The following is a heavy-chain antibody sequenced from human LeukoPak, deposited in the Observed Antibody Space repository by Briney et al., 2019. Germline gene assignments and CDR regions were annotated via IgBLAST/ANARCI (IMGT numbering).Heavy chain of an antibody. J-gene: IGHJ3*02. CDR3: ARVELELLGAFDI. Sequence: ASVKVSCKASGYTFTGHYMHWVRQAPGQGLEWMGWISPNSGGTNYAQKFQGRVTMTRDTSISTAYMELSRLRSDDTAAYYCARVELELLGAFDIWGQGTMVTVSS. CDR2: ISPNSGGT. V-gene: IGHV1-2*02. D-gene: IGHD1-7*01. CDR1: GYTFTGHY.